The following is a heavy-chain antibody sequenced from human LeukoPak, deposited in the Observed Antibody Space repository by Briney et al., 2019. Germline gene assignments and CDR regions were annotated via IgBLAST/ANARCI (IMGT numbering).Heavy chain of an antibody. CDR3: AREAVSGSYYYFDY. D-gene: IGHD1-26*01. CDR1: GGSFSGYY. Sequence: SETLSLTCAVYGGSFSGYYWSWIRQPPGKGLEWIGEINHSGSTNYNPSLKSRVTISVDTSKNQFSLKLSSVTAADTAVYYCAREAVSGSYYYFDYWGQGTLVTVSS. CDR2: INHSGST. V-gene: IGHV4-34*01. J-gene: IGHJ4*02.